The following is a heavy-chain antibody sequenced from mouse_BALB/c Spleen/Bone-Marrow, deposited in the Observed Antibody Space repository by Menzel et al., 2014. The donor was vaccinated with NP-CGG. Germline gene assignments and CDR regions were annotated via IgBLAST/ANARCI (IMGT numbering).Heavy chain of an antibody. Sequence: QVQLQQSGAELVRPGSSVKISCKASGYAFSTCWMTWVKQRPGQGLEWIGQIYPGDGDTKYNGKFKGKATLTADKSSSTAYMQLSSLTSEDSAVYFCAKVTTGFAYWGQGTLVTVSA. D-gene: IGHD2-2*01. CDR1: GYAFSTCW. V-gene: IGHV1-80*01. J-gene: IGHJ3*01. CDR3: AKVTTGFAY. CDR2: IYPGDGDT.